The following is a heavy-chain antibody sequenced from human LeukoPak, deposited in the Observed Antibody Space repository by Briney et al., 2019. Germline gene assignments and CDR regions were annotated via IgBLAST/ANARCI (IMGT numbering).Heavy chain of an antibody. J-gene: IGHJ4*02. CDR2: LYSGDST. V-gene: IGHV3-66*01. Sequence: PGRSLRLSCAASGFTVSSNYMSWVSQVPGKGLEWVSSLYSGDSTYYADSVKGRFTISRDNSKNSLYLQINSLRAEDAALYYCAGRAELGRGFDYWGQGTLVTVSS. CDR1: GFTVSSNY. D-gene: IGHD7-27*01. CDR3: AGRAELGRGFDY.